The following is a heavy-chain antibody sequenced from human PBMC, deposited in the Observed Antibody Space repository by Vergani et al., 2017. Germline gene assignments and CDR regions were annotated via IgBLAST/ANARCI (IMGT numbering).Heavy chain of an antibody. CDR2: VYWNADD. CDR3: VHRLGYFDWDGAFDV. V-gene: IGHV2-5*01. Sequence: QITLRESGPTLVKPTQTLTLTCTFSGFSLTTGGEGVGWIRQPPGRALEWLAFVYWNADDRYSPSLKSRVTITKDTSKNEVILTMATMDPVDTATYYCVHRLGYFDWDGAFDVWGPGTMVTVSS. D-gene: IGHD3-9*01. CDR1: GFSLTTGGEG. J-gene: IGHJ3*01.